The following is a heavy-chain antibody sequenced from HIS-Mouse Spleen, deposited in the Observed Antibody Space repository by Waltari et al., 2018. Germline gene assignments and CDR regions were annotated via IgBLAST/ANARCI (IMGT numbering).Heavy chain of an antibody. CDR3: ARVLMGINNGSGSYFDY. CDR1: GYTFTGYY. D-gene: IGHD3-10*01. CDR2: IKPKRGGT. Sequence: QVQLVQSGAEVKKPGASVKVSCKASGYTFTGYYMHWVRQARGQGLEWVGWIKPKRGGTNEAKKCQGRVTMTRETSISTAYMELGRLRSDDTAVYYCARVLMGINNGSGSYFDYWGQGTLVTVSS. J-gene: IGHJ4*02. V-gene: IGHV1-2*02.